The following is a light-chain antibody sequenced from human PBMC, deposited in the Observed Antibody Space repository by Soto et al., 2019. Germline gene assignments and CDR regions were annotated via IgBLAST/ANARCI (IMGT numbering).Light chain of an antibody. CDR1: QGIGNA. Sequence: QRTQSPSSLSASVGDRFTSSCLASQGIGNALGWYQQKPGKPPKVLIYGASNLQSGVTPRFSGSGSGTDFTLAISSLQPEDSATYYCLQDINYPWTFGQGTKVDIK. J-gene: IGKJ1*01. V-gene: IGKV1-6*01. CDR3: LQDINYPWT. CDR2: GAS.